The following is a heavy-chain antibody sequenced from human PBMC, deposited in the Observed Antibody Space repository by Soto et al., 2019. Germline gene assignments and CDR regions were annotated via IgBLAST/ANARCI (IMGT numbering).Heavy chain of an antibody. D-gene: IGHD2-15*01. Sequence: EVQLLESGGGLVQPGGSLRLSCAASGFTFSSYAMSRVRQAPGKGLAWVSAISGSGGSTYYADSVKCRFTISRDNSKNTLYLQMNSLRAEDTAVYYCAKEPVVVSAYPSYFDYWGQGTLVTVSS. J-gene: IGHJ4*02. CDR2: ISGSGGST. CDR1: GFTFSSYA. CDR3: AKEPVVVSAYPSYFDY. V-gene: IGHV3-23*01.